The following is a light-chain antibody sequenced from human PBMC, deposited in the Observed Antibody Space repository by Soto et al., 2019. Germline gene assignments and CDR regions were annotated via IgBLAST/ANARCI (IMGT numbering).Light chain of an antibody. CDR2: DAS. J-gene: IGKJ5*01. V-gene: IGKV3-20*01. Sequence: EIFLTQSPGTLSLSPGERATLPCRASQSISSSSLAWYQQKPGQAPRLLILDASSRATGIPDRFSGSGSGTDFTLTISRLEPEDFAVYYCHHYGSSPFAFGQGTRLEIK. CDR3: HHYGSSPFA. CDR1: QSISSSS.